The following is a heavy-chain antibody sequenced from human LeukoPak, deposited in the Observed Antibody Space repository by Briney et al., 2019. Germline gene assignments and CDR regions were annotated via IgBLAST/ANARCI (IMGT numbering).Heavy chain of an antibody. D-gene: IGHD4-17*01. Sequence: GGSLRLSCAASGFTVTSHHMSWVRQAPGKGLEWVSIIYSGGSTYYADSVKGRFTISRDNSENTLYLQMNDLRAEDTAVYYCARGRTTGYFDYWGQGTLVTVSS. V-gene: IGHV3-53*01. CDR2: IYSGGST. J-gene: IGHJ4*02. CDR1: GFTVTSHH. CDR3: ARGRTTGYFDY.